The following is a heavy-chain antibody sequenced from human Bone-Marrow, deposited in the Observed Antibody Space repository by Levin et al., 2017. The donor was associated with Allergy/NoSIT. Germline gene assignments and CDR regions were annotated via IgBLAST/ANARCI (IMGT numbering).Heavy chain of an antibody. V-gene: IGHV1-24*01. D-gene: IGHD6-19*01. CDR1: GHILSELT. J-gene: IGHJ4*02. CDR3: ATSARWLVSIDF. Sequence: ASVKVSCKVSGHILSELTMHWVRQAPGQGFEWMGGFDPEAGEMFYAQKFQGRVTMVDDRSTDTAYMELTSLTSEDSAVYFCATSARWLVSIDFWGQGTPVTVSS. CDR2: FDPEAGEM.